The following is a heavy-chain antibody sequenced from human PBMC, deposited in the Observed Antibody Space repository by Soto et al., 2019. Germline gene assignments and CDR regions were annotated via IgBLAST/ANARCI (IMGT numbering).Heavy chain of an antibody. V-gene: IGHV4-30-2*01. CDR3: ARAIGWFGELLGGYYFDY. CDR1: GGSISSGGYS. J-gene: IGHJ4*02. D-gene: IGHD3-10*01. CDR2: MYHSGST. Sequence: QLQLQESGSGLVKPSQTLSLTCAVSGGSISSGGYSWSWIRQPPGKGLEWIGYMYHSGSTYYNPSLKSRVTRSVDRSKTQFSLKLSSVTAADTAVYYCARAIGWFGELLGGYYFDYWGQGTLVTVSS.